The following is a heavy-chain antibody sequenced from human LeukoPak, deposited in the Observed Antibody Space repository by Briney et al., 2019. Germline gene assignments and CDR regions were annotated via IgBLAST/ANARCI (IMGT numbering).Heavy chain of an antibody. D-gene: IGHD3-22*01. J-gene: IGHJ6*02. CDR1: GGSISGGDYY. CDR2: IYYRGNT. V-gene: IGHV4-30-4*01. CDR3: ARDQSAGDTSAYYYGLDV. Sequence: SETLSLTCTVSGGSISGGDYYWNWIRQPPGKGLEWIGYIYYRGNTYYNPSLKSRVTISVDTSKNQFSLKLSSVTAADTATYYCARDQSAGDTSAYYYGLDVWGQGATVIVSS.